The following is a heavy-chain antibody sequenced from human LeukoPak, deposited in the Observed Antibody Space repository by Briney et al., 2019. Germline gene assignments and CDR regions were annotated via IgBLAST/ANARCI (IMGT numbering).Heavy chain of an antibody. CDR1: GFTFSSNW. CDR3: ARVGYDILTGYLYFDY. Sequence: GGSLRLSCAASGFTFSSNWMHWVRQGPGKGLVWVSRINTDGSGTSYADSVKGRFTISRDNAKNSLYLQMNSLRAEDTAVYYCARVGYDILTGYLYFDYWGQGTLVTVSS. J-gene: IGHJ4*02. CDR2: INTDGSGT. V-gene: IGHV3-74*01. D-gene: IGHD3-9*01.